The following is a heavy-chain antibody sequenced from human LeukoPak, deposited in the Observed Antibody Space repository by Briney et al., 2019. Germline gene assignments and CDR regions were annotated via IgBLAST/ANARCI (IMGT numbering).Heavy chain of an antibody. Sequence: PGGSLRLSCAASGFTFSNAWMSWVRQAPGKGLEWVGRIKSKTDGGTTDYAAPVKGRFTISRDDSKNTLYLQMNSLKTEDTAMYYCTTDTPLNWGPALAFDIWGQGTMVTVSS. CDR3: TTDTPLNWGPALAFDI. CDR2: IKSKTDGGTT. D-gene: IGHD7-27*01. CDR1: GFTFSNAW. V-gene: IGHV3-15*01. J-gene: IGHJ3*02.